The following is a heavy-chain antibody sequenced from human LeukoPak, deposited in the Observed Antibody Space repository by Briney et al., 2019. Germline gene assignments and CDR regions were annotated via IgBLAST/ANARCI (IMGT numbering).Heavy chain of an antibody. V-gene: IGHV3-23*01. CDR2: ISGSGGHT. J-gene: IGHJ4*02. CDR3: AKDLSSSHVSEYFDY. D-gene: IGHD6-6*01. CDR1: GSTFSSYA. Sequence: GGSLRLSCVASGSTFSSYAVSWVRQAPGEGLEWVSSISGSGGHTYYVDSVKGRFTISRDNSKNTLYLQMNSLRAEDTAVYYCAKDLSSSHVSEYFDYWGQGTLVTVSS.